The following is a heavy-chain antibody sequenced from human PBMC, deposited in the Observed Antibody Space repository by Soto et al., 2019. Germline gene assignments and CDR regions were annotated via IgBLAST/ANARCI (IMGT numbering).Heavy chain of an antibody. CDR2: IYYSGTT. CDR1: GGSISTYY. J-gene: IGHJ5*02. V-gene: IGHV4-59*12. Sequence: PSETLSLTCTVSGGSISTYYWSWIRQPPGKGLEWIGYIYYSGTTNYNPSLKSRVTISVDTSKNQFSLKLSSVTAADTAVYYCAIGKYSGSYYDCFDPWGQGTLVTVSS. D-gene: IGHD1-26*01. CDR3: AIGKYSGSYYDCFDP.